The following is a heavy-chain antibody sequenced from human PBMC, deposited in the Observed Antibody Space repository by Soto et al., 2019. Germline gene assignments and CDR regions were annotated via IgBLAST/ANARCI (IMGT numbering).Heavy chain of an antibody. D-gene: IGHD3-22*01. CDR2: ISPFNGNT. CDR3: ARDQSFDRSYYSGIAF. J-gene: IGHJ6*02. Sequence: ASVKVSCKSSGYPFTHYGITWVRQAPGQGLEWMGWISPFNGNTNYGQTLQGRVTLTTDTSTSTIYMELRSLRSDDTAVYYCARDQSFDRSYYSGIAFWGQGTTVTVSS. V-gene: IGHV1-18*01. CDR1: GYPFTHYG.